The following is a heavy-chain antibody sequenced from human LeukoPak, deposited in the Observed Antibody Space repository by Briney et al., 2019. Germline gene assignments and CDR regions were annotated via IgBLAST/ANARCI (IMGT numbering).Heavy chain of an antibody. CDR3: AKTTTGYSTGRYPAWPIDY. CDR1: GFTFGSYA. Sequence: GGSLRLSCAASGFTFGSYAMYWVRQAPGKGLEWVSGIFGSGGSAHYADSVKGRFTISRDKSKNTVYLQMDSLRAEDTAIYYCAKTTTGYSTGRYPAWPIDYWGQGTLVTVSS. J-gene: IGHJ4*02. V-gene: IGHV3-23*01. D-gene: IGHD2-8*02. CDR2: IFGSGGSA.